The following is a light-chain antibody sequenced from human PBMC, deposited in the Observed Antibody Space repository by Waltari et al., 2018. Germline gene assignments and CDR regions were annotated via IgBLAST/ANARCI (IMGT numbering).Light chain of an antibody. V-gene: IGKV3-20*01. CDR1: QSVGSSS. CDR2: RAS. J-gene: IGKJ1*01. Sequence: ETVLTQSPGTASLSPGARVTLSCRASQSVGSSSLAWYQHKPGQAPRLRIYRASRRATGIPDRFSGSGSGTDVSLTISRLEPEDFAVYYCQQHGTLPATFGQGTKVEIK. CDR3: QQHGTLPAT.